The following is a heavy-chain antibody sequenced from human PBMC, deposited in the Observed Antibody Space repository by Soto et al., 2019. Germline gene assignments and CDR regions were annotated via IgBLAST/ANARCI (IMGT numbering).Heavy chain of an antibody. CDR3: AGVPIYIWGSYRYFDY. CDR2: IYYSGST. CDR1: GGSISSYY. Sequence: SETLSLTCTVSGGSISSYYWSWIRQPPGKGLEWIGYIYYSGSTNYNPSLKSRVTISVDTSKNQFSLKLSSVTAADTAVYYCAGVPIYIWGSYRYFDYWGQGTLVTVSS. J-gene: IGHJ4*02. D-gene: IGHD3-16*02. V-gene: IGHV4-59*08.